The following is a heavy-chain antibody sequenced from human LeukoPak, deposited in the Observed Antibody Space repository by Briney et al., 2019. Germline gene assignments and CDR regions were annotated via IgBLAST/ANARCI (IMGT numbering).Heavy chain of an antibody. J-gene: IGHJ4*02. V-gene: IGHV1-2*02. CDR1: GYTFTGYN. CDR3: ARDGHFDN. Sequence: ASVKVSCKASGYTFTGYNMQWLRQAPGQGLEWMGWIDPNSGGTNYAQKFQGRVTMTRDTSISTAYVELSRLRSDDTAVYYCARDGHFDNWGQGTLVTVSS. CDR2: IDPNSGGT.